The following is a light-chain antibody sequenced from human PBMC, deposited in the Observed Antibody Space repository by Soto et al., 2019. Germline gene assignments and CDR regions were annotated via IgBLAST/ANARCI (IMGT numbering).Light chain of an antibody. V-gene: IGLV2-14*03. J-gene: IGLJ1*01. Sequence: QSALAQPASVSGSPGQSITISCTGTISDVGGYNYVSWYQHNPGKAPKLLIYDVSNRPSGVSNRFSGSKSDNTASLTISGLQPEDEADYYCSSYTTSNTRQIVFGTGTKLTV. CDR3: SSYTTSNTRQIV. CDR2: DVS. CDR1: ISDVGGYNY.